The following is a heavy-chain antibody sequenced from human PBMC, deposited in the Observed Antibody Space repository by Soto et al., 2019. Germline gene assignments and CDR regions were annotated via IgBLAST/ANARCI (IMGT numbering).Heavy chain of an antibody. D-gene: IGHD2-2*03. CDR2: ISSSSSYI. Sequence: KPGGSLRLSCAASGFTFSSYSMNWVRQAPGKGLEWVSSISSSSSYIYYADSVKGRFTISRDNAKNSLYLQMNSLRAEDTAVYYCARGPGYCSSTSCSRPVDYWGQGTLVTVSS. CDR3: ARGPGYCSSTSCSRPVDY. CDR1: GFTFSSYS. J-gene: IGHJ4*02. V-gene: IGHV3-21*01.